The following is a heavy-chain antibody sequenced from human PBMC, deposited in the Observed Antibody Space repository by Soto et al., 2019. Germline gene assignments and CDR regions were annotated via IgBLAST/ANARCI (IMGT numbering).Heavy chain of an antibody. J-gene: IGHJ4*02. CDR3: ARLVGATHFDY. CDR2: IIPIFGTA. Sequence: ASVKVSCKASGVTFSSYAISWVRQAPGQGLEWMGGIIPIFGTANYAQKFQGRVTITADESTSTAYMELSSLRSEDTAVYYCARLVGATHFDYWGQGTLVTVSS. D-gene: IGHD1-26*01. V-gene: IGHV1-69*13. CDR1: GVTFSSYA.